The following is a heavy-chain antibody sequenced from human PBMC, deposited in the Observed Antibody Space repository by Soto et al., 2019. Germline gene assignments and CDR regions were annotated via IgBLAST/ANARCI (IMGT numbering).Heavy chain of an antibody. D-gene: IGHD2-21*02. V-gene: IGHV1-46*01. Sequence: VASVKVPCKASRYTFTSYYMHWLRLAPGQGLEWMGIINPSGGSTSYAQKFQGRVTMTRDTTTSTVYMELSSLRSEDTAVYYCARDIVVVTATPERAFDIWGQGTMVTVSS. CDR2: INPSGGST. CDR1: RYTFTSYY. CDR3: ARDIVVVTATPERAFDI. J-gene: IGHJ3*02.